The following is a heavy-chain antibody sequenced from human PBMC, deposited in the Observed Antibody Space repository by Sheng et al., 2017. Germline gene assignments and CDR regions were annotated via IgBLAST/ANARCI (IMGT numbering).Heavy chain of an antibody. CDR2: IYSGGST. CDR1: GFTVSSNY. Sequence: EVQLVESGGGLVQPGGSLRLSCAASGFTVSSNYMSWVRQAPGKGLEWVSVIYSGGSTYYADSVKGRFTISRHNSKNTLYLQMNSLRAEDTAVYYCARGASSIHYYYMDVWGKGTTVTVSS. D-gene: IGHD3-9*01. CDR3: ARGASSIHYYYMDV. J-gene: IGHJ6*03. V-gene: IGHV3-53*04.